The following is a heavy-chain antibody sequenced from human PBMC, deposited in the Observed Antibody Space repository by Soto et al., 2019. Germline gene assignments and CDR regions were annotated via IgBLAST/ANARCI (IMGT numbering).Heavy chain of an antibody. J-gene: IGHJ4*02. CDR1: VFTLRSYC. CDR3: ARDIHGYSIGYYLDYFDY. D-gene: IGHD3-22*01. Sequence: LXLSCAASVFTLRSYCMTSIRQAPWKGLEWVANINQDGSEKYYVDSVKVRLTISRDTAQNSLYRQMNSLRVEDTAVYYCARDIHGYSIGYYLDYFDYWGQGILFTVSS. V-gene: IGHV3-7*01. CDR2: INQDGSEK.